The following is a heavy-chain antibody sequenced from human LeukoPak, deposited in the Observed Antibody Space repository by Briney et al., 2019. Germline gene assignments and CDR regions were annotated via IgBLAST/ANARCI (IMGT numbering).Heavy chain of an antibody. J-gene: IGHJ4*02. D-gene: IGHD3-10*01. CDR1: GFTFSSYA. CDR2: ISYDESNK. V-gene: IGHV3-30-3*01. CDR3: ARGSAYGSGSYYFDY. Sequence: GGSLRLSCAASGFTFSSYAMHWVRQAPGKGLEWVAVISYDESNKYYADSVKGRFTTSRDNSKNTLYLQMNSLRAEDTAVYYCARGSAYGSGSYYFDYWGQGTLVTVSS.